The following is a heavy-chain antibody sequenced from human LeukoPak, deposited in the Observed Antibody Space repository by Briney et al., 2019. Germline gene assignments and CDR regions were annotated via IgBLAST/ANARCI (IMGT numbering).Heavy chain of an antibody. Sequence: PGGSLRLSCAASGFTFSSYGMHWVRQAPGKGLEWVAFIRYDGSNKYYADSVRGRFTISRDNSKNTLYLQMNSLRAEDTAVYYCAKARYDILTATIFDYWGQGTLVTVSS. J-gene: IGHJ4*02. CDR3: AKARYDILTATIFDY. V-gene: IGHV3-30*02. D-gene: IGHD3-9*01. CDR1: GFTFSSYG. CDR2: IRYDGSNK.